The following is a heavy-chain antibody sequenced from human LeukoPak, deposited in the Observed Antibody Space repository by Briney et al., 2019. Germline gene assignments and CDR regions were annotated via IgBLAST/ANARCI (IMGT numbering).Heavy chain of an antibody. J-gene: IGHJ4*02. CDR1: GGSISTANW. Sequence: SETLSLTCTVSGGSISTANWWSWVRQSPGKGLEWIGEIYHDGKTNYHPSLESRVTVWMDKPRNQFSLRMHSMTAADTAVYYCASVGDEGRYFDWHWGQGTLVTVSS. V-gene: IGHV4/OR15-8*02. D-gene: IGHD3-9*01. CDR2: IYHDGKT. CDR3: ASVGDEGRYFDWH.